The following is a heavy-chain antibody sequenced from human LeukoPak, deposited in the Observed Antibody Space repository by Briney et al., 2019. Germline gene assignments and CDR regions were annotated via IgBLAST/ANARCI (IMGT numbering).Heavy chain of an antibody. CDR3: TTGAYCSGGSCYYGYYYGMDV. CDR2: IKSKTDGGTT. D-gene: IGHD2-15*01. Sequence: GGSLRLSCAASGFTFGNAWMNWVRQAPGKGLEWVGRIKSKTDGGTTDYAAPVKGRFTISRDDSKNTLYLQMNSLKTEDTAVYYCTTGAYCSGGSCYYGYYYGMDVWGQGTTVTVSS. J-gene: IGHJ6*02. V-gene: IGHV3-15*07. CDR1: GFTFGNAW.